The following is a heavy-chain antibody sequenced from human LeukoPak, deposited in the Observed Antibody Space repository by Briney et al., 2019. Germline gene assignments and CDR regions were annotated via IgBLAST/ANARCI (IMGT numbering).Heavy chain of an antibody. CDR2: IKQDGSEK. J-gene: IGHJ4*02. CDR3: VRAMDY. V-gene: IGHV3-7*03. CDR1: GFTFSSYW. Sequence: GGSLRLSCAVSGFTFSSYWMSWVRQAPGKGLEWVANIKQDGSEKYYVDSVKGRFTISRDNAKNSLYLQMNSLRVEDTAVYYCVRAMDYWGQGTLVTVSS.